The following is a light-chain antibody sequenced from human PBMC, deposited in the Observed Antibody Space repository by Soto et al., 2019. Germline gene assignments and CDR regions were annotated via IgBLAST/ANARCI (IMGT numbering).Light chain of an antibody. CDR1: SSDVGSYNY. J-gene: IGLJ1*01. CDR2: EVS. CDR3: SSYTSGRDVYV. V-gene: IGLV2-14*01. Sequence: QSALTQPPSVSGSPGQSITISCTGPSSDVGSYNYVSWFQQHPGKAPKLIIFEVSDRPSGVSTRFSGSKSGDTASLTIFGLQADDEADYYCSSYTSGRDVYVFGGGSKVTVL.